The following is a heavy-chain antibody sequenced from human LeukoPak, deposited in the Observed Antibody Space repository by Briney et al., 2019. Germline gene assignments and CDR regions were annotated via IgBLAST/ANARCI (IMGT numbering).Heavy chain of an antibody. Sequence: SETLSLTCTVSGGSIRIADYYWGWIRQPPGKGLEWVGSLNFGGHTHYNPSLSSRITISVDTSKNQFSLIVSSVTAADTALYYCAGQIAYGGEWAFDHWGQGTLVTVSS. D-gene: IGHD3-10*01. V-gene: IGHV4-39*01. CDR2: LNFGGHT. CDR1: GGSIRIADYY. CDR3: AGQIAYGGEWAFDH. J-gene: IGHJ4*02.